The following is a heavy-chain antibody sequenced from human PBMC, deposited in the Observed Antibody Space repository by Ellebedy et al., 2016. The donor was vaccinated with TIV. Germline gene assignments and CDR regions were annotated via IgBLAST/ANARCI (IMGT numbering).Heavy chain of an antibody. V-gene: IGHV3-23*01. J-gene: IGHJ3*02. CDR3: AKDGLRFLEWLKAFDI. Sequence: GGSLRLSXAASGFTFSSYWMSWVRQAPGKGLEWVSAISGSGGSTYYADSVKGRFTISRDNSKNTLYLQMNSLRAEDTAVYYCAKDGLRFLEWLKAFDIWGQGTMDTVSS. D-gene: IGHD3-3*01. CDR1: GFTFSSYW. CDR2: ISGSGGST.